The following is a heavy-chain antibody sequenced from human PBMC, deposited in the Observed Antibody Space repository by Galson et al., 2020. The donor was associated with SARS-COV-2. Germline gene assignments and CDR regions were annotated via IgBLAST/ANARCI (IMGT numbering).Heavy chain of an antibody. CDR3: AKDQGYNLWSGKLIDY. V-gene: IGHV3-30*02. D-gene: IGHD3-3*01. CDR2: IRSDGGNR. Sequence: GGSLRLSCAASGFTLSNYGMHWVRQAPGKGLEWVAFIRSDGGNRFYVDSVKGRFTSSRDNSKNTLYLQMNSLRVEDTAVYYCAKDQGYNLWSGKLIDYWGQGTLVTVSS. J-gene: IGHJ4*02. CDR1: GFTLSNYG.